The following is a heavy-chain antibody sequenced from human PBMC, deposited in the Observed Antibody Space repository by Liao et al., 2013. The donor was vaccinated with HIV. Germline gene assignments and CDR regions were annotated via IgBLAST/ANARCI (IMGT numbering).Heavy chain of an antibody. J-gene: IGHJ5*02. V-gene: IGHV4-61*02. Sequence: QVRLQESGPGLVKPSQTLSLTCTVSGDLIRRDNYYWTWIRQPAGKGLEWIGHIYTGMSTTGTTNYNPSLKSRVSISADTSSNHVSLKLTSVTAADTAVYYCARGRPELRFLLYWFDPWGQGTLVTVSS. CDR1: GDLIRRDNYY. CDR3: ARGRPELRFLLYWFDP. CDR2: IYTGMSTTGTT. D-gene: IGHD3-3*01.